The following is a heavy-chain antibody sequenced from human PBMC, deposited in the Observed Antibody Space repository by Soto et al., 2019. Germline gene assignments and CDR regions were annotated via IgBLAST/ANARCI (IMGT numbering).Heavy chain of an antibody. V-gene: IGHV6-1*01. Sequence: PSQTLSLTCAISGDSVSSNSAAWNWIRQSPSRGLEWLGRTYYRSNWYNDYAVSVKRRITIDPDTSKNQFSLHLNSVTPEDTAIYYCARDGYSSTWYVFDYWGQGTLVTVSS. CDR3: ARDGYSSTWYVFDY. CDR1: GDSVSSNSAA. J-gene: IGHJ4*02. CDR2: TYYRSNWYN. D-gene: IGHD6-13*01.